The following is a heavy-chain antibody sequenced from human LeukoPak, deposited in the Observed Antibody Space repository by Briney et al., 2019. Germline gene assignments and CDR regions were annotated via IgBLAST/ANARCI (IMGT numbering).Heavy chain of an antibody. CDR1: GFTFDDYA. Sequence: PGRSLRISCAASGFTFDDYAMHWVRQAPGKGLEWVSGISWNSGSIGYADSVKGRFTISRDNAKNSLYLQMNSLRAEDMALYYCAKSSSHYGGAFDYWGQGTLVTVSS. D-gene: IGHD4-23*01. V-gene: IGHV3-9*03. J-gene: IGHJ4*02. CDR3: AKSSSHYGGAFDY. CDR2: ISWNSGSI.